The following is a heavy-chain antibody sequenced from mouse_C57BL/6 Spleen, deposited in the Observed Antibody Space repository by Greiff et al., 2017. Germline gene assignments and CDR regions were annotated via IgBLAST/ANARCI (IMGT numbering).Heavy chain of an antibody. CDR2: ISSGSNTI. D-gene: IGHD2-10*01. CDR3: AISYWSYAMDY. V-gene: IGHV5-17*01. Sequence: DVMLVESGGGLVKPGGSLKLSCAASGFTFSDYGMHWVRQAPEKGLEWVAYISSGSNTIYYAATGKGRFTISRDNAKNTLFLQMTSLMSEDTAMYYGAISYWSYAMDYWGQGTSVTVSS. CDR1: GFTFSDYG. J-gene: IGHJ4*01.